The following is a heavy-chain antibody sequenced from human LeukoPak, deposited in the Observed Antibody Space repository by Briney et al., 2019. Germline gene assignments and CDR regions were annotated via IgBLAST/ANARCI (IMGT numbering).Heavy chain of an antibody. CDR2: FYYSGST. CDR3: ARLTYSGSSAVDY. CDR1: GGSTSRSGDY. V-gene: IGHV4-39*01. J-gene: IGHJ4*02. D-gene: IGHD6-6*01. Sequence: SETLSLTCTVSGGSTSRSGDYWGWIRQPPGKGLEWIGSFYYSGSTYYNPALKSRVTISVDTSKNQFSLKLSSVTAADTAVYYCARLTYSGSSAVDYWGQGTLVTVSS.